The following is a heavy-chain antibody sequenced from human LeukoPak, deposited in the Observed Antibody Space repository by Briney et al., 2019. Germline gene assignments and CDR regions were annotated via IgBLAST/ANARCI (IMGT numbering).Heavy chain of an antibody. CDR1: GFTFSSYA. J-gene: IGHJ4*02. CDR2: ISYDGSNK. CDR3: ARAMGDFWSDYYILGY. Sequence: GRSLRLSCAASGFTFSSYAMHWVRQAPGKGLEWVAVISYDGSNKYYADSVKGRFTISRDNSKNTLYLQMNSLRAEDTAVYYCARAMGDFWSDYYILGYWGQGTLVTVSS. V-gene: IGHV3-30-3*01. D-gene: IGHD3-3*01.